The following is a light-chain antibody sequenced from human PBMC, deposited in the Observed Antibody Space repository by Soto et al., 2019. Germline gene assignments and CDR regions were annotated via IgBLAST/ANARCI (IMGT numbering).Light chain of an antibody. V-gene: IGLV2-23*01. J-gene: IGLJ2*01. Sequence: QSALTQPASVSGSPGQSITISCTGTSSDVGNYNLVSWYQQHPGKAPKLMIYEGSKRPSGVSNRFSGSKSGNTASLTISGLQAEDVADYYCCSYAGSSTVVFGGGTKLTVL. CDR3: CSYAGSSTVV. CDR2: EGS. CDR1: SSDVGNYNL.